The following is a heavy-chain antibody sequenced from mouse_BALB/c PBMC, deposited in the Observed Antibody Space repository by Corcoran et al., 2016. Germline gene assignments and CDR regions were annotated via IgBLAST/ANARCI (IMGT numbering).Heavy chain of an antibody. CDR1: GYTFTSYV. J-gene: IGHJ3*01. CDR3: AREGEMFTFAY. Sequence: EVQLQQYGPELVKTGASVKMSCKASGYTFTSYVMHWVKQKPGQGLEWIGYINPYNDGTKYNEKFKGKATLTADKSYSTAYMELSSRTSEDSAVYYCAREGEMFTFAYWGQGTLVTVSS. D-gene: IGHD2-3*01. CDR2: INPYNDGT. V-gene: IGHV1S136*01.